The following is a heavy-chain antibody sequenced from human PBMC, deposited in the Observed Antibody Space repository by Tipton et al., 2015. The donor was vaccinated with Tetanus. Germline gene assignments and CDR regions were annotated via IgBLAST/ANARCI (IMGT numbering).Heavy chain of an antibody. CDR3: GRRPGYGSRTSWHCYGMDV. CDR1: GYSFNSNW. V-gene: IGHV5-51*01. D-gene: IGHD2-2*01. J-gene: IGHJ6*02. CDR2: IYPRDSTT. Sequence: QLVQSGAEVKKPGESLKISCRGSGYSFNSNWIAWVRQMPGKGLEWMGIIYPRDSTTRYSPSFEGQVTISVDRSSATAYLQWSSLKASDSALDYCGRRPGYGSRTSWHCYGMDVWGQGTRVTVSS.